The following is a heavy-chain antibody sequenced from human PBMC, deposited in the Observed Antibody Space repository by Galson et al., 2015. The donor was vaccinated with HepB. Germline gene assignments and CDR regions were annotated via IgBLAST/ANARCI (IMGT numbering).Heavy chain of an antibody. CDR2: INYNGNT. D-gene: IGHD5-12*01. CDR3: ARDLGFSGQLDF. CDR1: GDSIGSRGYY. V-gene: IGHV4-31*03. Sequence: LSLTCTVSGDSIGSRGYYWSWIRQHPERGLEWIGYINYNGNTYYNPSLKSRLDISRDTSKNQFSLSLKSVTAADTAVYYCARDLGFSGQLDFWGQGALVTVSS. J-gene: IGHJ4*02.